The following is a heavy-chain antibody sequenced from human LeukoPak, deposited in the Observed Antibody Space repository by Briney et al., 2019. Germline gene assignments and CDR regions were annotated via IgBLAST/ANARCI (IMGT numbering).Heavy chain of an antibody. Sequence: ASVKVFCKACGYTFTSYDINGVRQATGQGLEEMGWMNHNSGNTGYAEKLQDRVTMSGNTYISTVYMELSSLRSEDTAVYHCARAPVYCGGDCPGGWGQGTLVTVSS. J-gene: IGHJ4*02. V-gene: IGHV1-8*01. CDR3: ARAPVYCGGDCPGG. D-gene: IGHD2-21*02. CDR1: GYTFTSYD. CDR2: MNHNSGNT.